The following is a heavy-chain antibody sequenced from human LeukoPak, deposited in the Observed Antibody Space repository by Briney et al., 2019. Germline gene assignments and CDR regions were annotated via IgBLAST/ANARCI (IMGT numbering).Heavy chain of an antibody. CDR1: GYTFTNYY. V-gene: IGHV1-46*01. Sequence: ASVKVSCKASGYTFTNYYVHWVRQAPGQGLEWLGMINPSGGSTVYAQMLQGRLTMTTDMSSRTVYMELNSLTSEDTAVYYCARGRSTQPYASSGFYPRDYWGQGTLVTVSS. D-gene: IGHD3-22*01. J-gene: IGHJ4*02. CDR2: INPSGGST. CDR3: ARGRSTQPYASSGFYPRDY.